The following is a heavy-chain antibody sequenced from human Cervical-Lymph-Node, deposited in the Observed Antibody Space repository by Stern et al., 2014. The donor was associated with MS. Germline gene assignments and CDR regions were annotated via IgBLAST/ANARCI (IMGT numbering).Heavy chain of an antibody. V-gene: IGHV2-70*04. Sequence: QVTLKESGPALVKPTQTLTLTCTFSGFSLSTSGMRVSWIRQPPGRALEWLARIDWDDHKYYTPSLKTRLTISKDSSKNLVVLTMTNMDPVDTATYYCTRIQAGGGALDIWGQGTMVTVSS. D-gene: IGHD2-8*02. CDR3: TRIQAGGGALDI. J-gene: IGHJ3*02. CDR1: GFSLSTSGMR. CDR2: IDWDDHK.